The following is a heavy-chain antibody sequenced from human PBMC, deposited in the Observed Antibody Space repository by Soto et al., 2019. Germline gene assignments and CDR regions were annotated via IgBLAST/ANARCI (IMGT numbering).Heavy chain of an antibody. Sequence: QVQLVESGGGVVQPGRSLRLSCAASGFTFSSYGMHWVRQAPGKGLEWVAVIWYDGSNKYYADSVKGRFTISRDNSKNTLYLQMNSLRAEDTAVYYCARGEIVVVPAAISFRGPLFWSMDVW. D-gene: IGHD2-2*01. CDR3: ARGEIVVVPAAISFRGPLFWSMDV. CDR1: GFTFSSYG. CDR2: IWYDGSNK. V-gene: IGHV3-33*01. J-gene: IGHJ6*01.